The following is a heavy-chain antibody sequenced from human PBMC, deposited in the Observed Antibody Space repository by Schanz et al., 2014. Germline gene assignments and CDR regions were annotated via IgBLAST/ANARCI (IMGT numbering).Heavy chain of an antibody. Sequence: QVRLVESGGGVVQPGRSLRLSCAASGFTFSSYGMHWVRQAPGKGLEWVAVIWYDGSNKYYADSVKGRFTISRDNSKNTLFLQMNSLRAEDTAVYYCARDHTTESYYSAGPPIDYWGQGTLXTVSS. D-gene: IGHD1-26*01. V-gene: IGHV3-33*08. CDR3: ARDHTTESYYSAGPPIDY. J-gene: IGHJ4*02. CDR2: IWYDGSNK. CDR1: GFTFSSYG.